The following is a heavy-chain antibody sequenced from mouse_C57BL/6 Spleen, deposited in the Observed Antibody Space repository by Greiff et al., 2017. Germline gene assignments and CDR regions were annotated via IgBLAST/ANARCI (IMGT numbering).Heavy chain of an antibody. CDR1: GYTFTSYW. D-gene: IGHD3-2*02. CDR3: ARSGGFGSGDY. J-gene: IGHJ2*01. CDR2: IYPGSGST. Sequence: QVQLKQPGAELVKPGASVKMSCKASGYTFTSYWITWVKQRPGQGLEWIGDIYPGSGSTNYNEKFKSKATLTVDTSSSTAYMQLSSLTSEDSTVYYCARSGGFGSGDYWGQGTTLTVSS. V-gene: IGHV1-55*01.